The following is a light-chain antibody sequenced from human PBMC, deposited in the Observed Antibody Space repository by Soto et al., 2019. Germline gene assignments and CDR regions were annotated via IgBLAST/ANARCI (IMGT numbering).Light chain of an antibody. J-gene: IGKJ2*01. CDR2: GAS. CDR3: QHYNDWPQST. Sequence: EIVLTQSPATLSLSPGERATLSCRASQSVRSNYLAWYQQKPGQAPRLLIYGASTRATGVPARFSGGGSGSESTLTISSLQSEDFAIYYCQHYNDWPQSTFGPGTKLEIK. CDR1: QSVRSN. V-gene: IGKV3-15*01.